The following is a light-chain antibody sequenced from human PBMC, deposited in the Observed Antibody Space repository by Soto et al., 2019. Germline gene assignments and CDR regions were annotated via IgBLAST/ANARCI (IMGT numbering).Light chain of an antibody. CDR2: DAF. V-gene: IGKV3-11*01. CDR3: QQRSIWPRT. J-gene: IGKJ1*01. CDR1: QSVHTY. Sequence: DIVLTQSPATLSLSPGERATVSCRASQSVHTYLAWYQQRPGQAPRLLIYDAFNRATGIPARFSGSGSGTDFTLTISSLEPEDFAVYYCQQRSIWPRTFGQGTKVEIK.